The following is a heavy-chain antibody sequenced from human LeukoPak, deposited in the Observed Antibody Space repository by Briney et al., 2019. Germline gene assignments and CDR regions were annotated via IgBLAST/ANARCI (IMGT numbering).Heavy chain of an antibody. CDR3: ANLYSSSWYRRREFFDY. J-gene: IGHJ4*01. CDR2: ISGSGGST. Sequence: GGSLRLSCAASGFTFSSYAMSWVRQAPGKGLEWVSAISGSGGSTYYADSVKGRFTISRDNSKNTLYLQMNSLRAEDTAVYYCANLYSSSWYRRREFFDYWGHGTLVTVSS. V-gene: IGHV3-23*01. D-gene: IGHD6-13*01. CDR1: GFTFSSYA.